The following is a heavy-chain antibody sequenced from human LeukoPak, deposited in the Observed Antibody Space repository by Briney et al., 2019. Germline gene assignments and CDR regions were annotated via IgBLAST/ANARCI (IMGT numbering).Heavy chain of an antibody. CDR2: INHSGST. Sequence: SETLSLTCGVYGGSFSDYYWSWIRQPPGKGLEWIGEINHSGSTNYNPSLKSRVTISVDTSKNQFSLKVNSVTAADTAVYYCARQVRYSYGGLYYRYMDVWGKGTTVTVSS. V-gene: IGHV4-34*01. CDR1: GGSFSDYY. D-gene: IGHD5-18*01. CDR3: ARQVRYSYGGLYYRYMDV. J-gene: IGHJ6*03.